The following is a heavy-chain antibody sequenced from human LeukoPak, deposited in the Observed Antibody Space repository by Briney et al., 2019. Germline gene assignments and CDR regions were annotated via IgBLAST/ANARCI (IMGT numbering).Heavy chain of an antibody. CDR1: GGSISSGGYS. V-gene: IGHV4-30-2*01. CDR2: IYHSGST. Sequence: SETLSLTCAVSGGSISSGGYSWSWIRQPPGKGLEWIGYIYHSGSTYYNPSLKSRVTISVDTSKNQFSLKLSSVTAADTAVYYCASSARTVGATVDWGQGTLVTVSS. J-gene: IGHJ4*02. D-gene: IGHD1-26*01. CDR3: ASSARTVGATVD.